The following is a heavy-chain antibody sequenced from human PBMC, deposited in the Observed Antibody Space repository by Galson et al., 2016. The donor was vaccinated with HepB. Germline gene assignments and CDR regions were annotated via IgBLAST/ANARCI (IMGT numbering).Heavy chain of an antibody. V-gene: IGHV4-61*02. Sequence: TLSLTCSVSGDSISSGRYYWSWIRQPAGKGLEWIGRIYRSGSTHYNPSLKSRVTISVAASKNQFSLKLSSVTAADTAVYYCARSTSGDSCASCYMDVWGKGTTVTVSS. CDR2: IYRSGST. CDR3: ARSTSGDSCASCYMDV. CDR1: GDSISSGRYY. J-gene: IGHJ6*03. D-gene: IGHD2-15*01.